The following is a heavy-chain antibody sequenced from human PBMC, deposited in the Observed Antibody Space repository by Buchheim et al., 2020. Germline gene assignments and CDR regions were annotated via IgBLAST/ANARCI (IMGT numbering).Heavy chain of an antibody. D-gene: IGHD4-23*01. V-gene: IGHV3-74*02. CDR1: GFTFSSYA. CDR2: INSDGKTT. CDR3: VRVAGGNSPYYFDY. J-gene: IGHJ4*02. Sequence: EVQLLESGGGLVQPGGSLRLSCAASGFTFSSYAMSWVRQAPGKGLEWVSHINSDGKTTTYADSVKGRFTVSSDNANNTLSLQMNSLRAEDTAVYYCVRVAGGNSPYYFDYWGQGAL.